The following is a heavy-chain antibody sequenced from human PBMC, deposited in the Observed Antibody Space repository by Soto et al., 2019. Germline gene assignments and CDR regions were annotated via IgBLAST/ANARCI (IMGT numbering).Heavy chain of an antibody. V-gene: IGHV4-59*12. Sequence: SETLSLTCSVSGGSISGDYWNWIRQPPGKELEWIGDIYHSGSTNYNPSLKSRVTILVDKSKNQFSLSLSFVTAADTATYYCARSFGWYAVDSWGQGILVTVSS. CDR3: ARSFGWYAVDS. CDR2: IYHSGST. J-gene: IGHJ4*02. CDR1: GGSISGDY. D-gene: IGHD6-19*01.